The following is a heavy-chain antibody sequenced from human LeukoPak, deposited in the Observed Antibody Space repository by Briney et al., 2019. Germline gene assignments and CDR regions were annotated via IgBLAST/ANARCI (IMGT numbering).Heavy chain of an antibody. Sequence: PSETLSLTCAVYGGSFSGYYWSWIRQPPGKGLEWIGYIYYSGSTNYNPSLKSRVTISVDTSKNQFSLKLSSVTAADTAVYYCARERNMYYYDSSGWFDPWGQGTLVTVFS. J-gene: IGHJ5*02. CDR3: ARERNMYYYDSSGWFDP. V-gene: IGHV4-59*01. CDR1: GGSFSGYY. CDR2: IYYSGST. D-gene: IGHD3-22*01.